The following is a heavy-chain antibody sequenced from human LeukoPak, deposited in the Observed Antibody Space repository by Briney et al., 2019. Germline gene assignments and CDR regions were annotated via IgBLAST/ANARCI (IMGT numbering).Heavy chain of an antibody. D-gene: IGHD3-9*01. Sequence: GGSLRLSCAASGFTFSSYSMNWVRQAPGKGLEWVSSISSSSSYIYYADSVKGRFTISRDNAKNSLHLQMNSLRAEDTAVYYCAREYYDILTGYSGGGFDYWGQGTLVTVSS. CDR1: GFTFSSYS. CDR3: AREYYDILTGYSGGGFDY. V-gene: IGHV3-21*01. J-gene: IGHJ4*02. CDR2: ISSSSSYI.